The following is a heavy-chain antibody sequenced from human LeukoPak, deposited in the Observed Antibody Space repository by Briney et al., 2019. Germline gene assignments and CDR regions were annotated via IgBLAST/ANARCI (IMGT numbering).Heavy chain of an antibody. J-gene: IGHJ4*02. V-gene: IGHV3-30*02. CDR2: IRYDGSNK. D-gene: IGHD3-9*01. Sequence: PGGSLRLSCAASGFTFSSYGMHWVRQAPGKGLEWVAFIRYDGSNKYYADSVKGRFTISRDNSKNTLYLQMNSLRAEDTAVYYCAKVPFYDILTGLLLWGQGTLVTVSS. CDR1: GFTFSSYG. CDR3: AKVPFYDILTGLLL.